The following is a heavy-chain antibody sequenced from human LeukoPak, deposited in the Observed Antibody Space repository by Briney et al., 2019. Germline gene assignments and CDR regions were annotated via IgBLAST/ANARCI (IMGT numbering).Heavy chain of an antibody. CDR2: VRDDGTNQ. Sequence: QAGGSLRLSCASSGFTFSNHGMHWVRQAPGKGLEWVAFVRDDGTNQYYADSVKGRFTISRDNSENTLYLQMSSLRGEDTAVYYCAKDGWSGSRWPYYFDNWGQGTLVTVSS. V-gene: IGHV3-30*02. D-gene: IGHD6-13*01. CDR1: GFTFSNHG. CDR3: AKDGWSGSRWPYYFDN. J-gene: IGHJ4*02.